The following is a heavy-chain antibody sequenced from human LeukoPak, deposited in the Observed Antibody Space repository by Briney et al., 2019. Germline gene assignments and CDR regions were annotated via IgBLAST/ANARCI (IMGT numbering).Heavy chain of an antibody. CDR2: INWNGGST. CDR3: ARENDDILTGYSTH. J-gene: IGHJ4*02. Sequence: PGGSLRLSCAASGFTFDDYGMSWVRQAPGKGLEWVSGINWNGGSTGYEDSVKGRFTISRDNSKNTLYLQMNSLRAEDTAVYYCARENDDILTGYSTHWGQGTLVTVSS. D-gene: IGHD3-9*01. V-gene: IGHV3-20*04. CDR1: GFTFDDYG.